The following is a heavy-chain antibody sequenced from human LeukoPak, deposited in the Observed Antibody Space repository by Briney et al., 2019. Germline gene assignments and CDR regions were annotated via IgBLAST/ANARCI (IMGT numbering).Heavy chain of an antibody. CDR2: ISGNSGNT. J-gene: IGHJ4*02. CDR1: GFTFSSYA. D-gene: IGHD6-13*01. V-gene: IGHV3-23*01. Sequence: GGSLRLSCAASGFTFSSYAMSWVRQAPGMGLEWVSAISGNSGNTHYADSVKGRFTISRDNSKNTLYLQMNSLRAEDTAIYYCAKPARVGAVDYWGQGTLVTVSS. CDR3: AKPARVGAVDY.